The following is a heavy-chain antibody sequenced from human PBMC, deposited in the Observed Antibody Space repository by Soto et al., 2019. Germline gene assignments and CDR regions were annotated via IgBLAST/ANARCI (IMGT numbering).Heavy chain of an antibody. Sequence: GGSLRLSCAASGFTFNTYWMSWVRQAPGKGLEWVSVIYSGGSTYYADSVKGRFTISRHNSKNTLYLQMNSLRAEDTAVYYCARGYSSSWRHFDYWGQGTLVTVSS. CDR2: IYSGGST. CDR3: ARGYSSSWRHFDY. J-gene: IGHJ4*02. V-gene: IGHV3-53*04. CDR1: GFTFNTYW. D-gene: IGHD6-13*01.